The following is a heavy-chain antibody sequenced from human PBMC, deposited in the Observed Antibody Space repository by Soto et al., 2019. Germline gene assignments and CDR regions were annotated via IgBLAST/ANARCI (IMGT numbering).Heavy chain of an antibody. CDR1: GGSFSGYY. V-gene: IGHV4-34*01. J-gene: IGHJ6*03. Sequence: SETLSLTCAVYGGSFSGYYWSWTRQPPGKGLEWIGEINHSGSTNYNPSLKSRVTISVDTSKNQFSLKLSSVTAADTAVYYCARIAARPVYYYMDVWGKGTTVTVSS. CDR2: INHSGST. D-gene: IGHD6-6*01. CDR3: ARIAARPVYYYMDV.